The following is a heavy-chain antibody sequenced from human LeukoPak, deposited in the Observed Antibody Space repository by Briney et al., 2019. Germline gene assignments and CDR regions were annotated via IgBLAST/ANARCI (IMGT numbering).Heavy chain of an antibody. CDR2: IIPIFGTA. CDR3: ARGRGTSGSNRDFYYYYYMDV. CDR1: GYTFTSYG. J-gene: IGHJ6*03. D-gene: IGHD2-15*01. V-gene: IGHV1-69*06. Sequence: SVKVSCKASGYTFTSYGISWVRQAPGQGLEWMGGIIPIFGTANYAQKFQGRVTITADKSTSTAYMELSSLRHDDLAVYYCARGRGTSGSNRDFYYYYYMDVWGKGTTVTVSS.